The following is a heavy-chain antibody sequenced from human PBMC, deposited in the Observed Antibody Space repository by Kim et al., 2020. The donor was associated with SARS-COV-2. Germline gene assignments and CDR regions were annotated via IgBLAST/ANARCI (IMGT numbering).Heavy chain of an antibody. Sequence: ASVKVSCKASGYTFTSYAMHWVRQAPGQRLEWMGWINAGNGNTKYSQKFQGRVTITRDTSASTAYMELSSLRSEDTAVYYCARDWGIQLWSEFDYWGQGTLVTVSS. D-gene: IGHD5-18*01. CDR1: GYTFTSYA. CDR2: INAGNGNT. J-gene: IGHJ4*02. CDR3: ARDWGIQLWSEFDY. V-gene: IGHV1-3*01.